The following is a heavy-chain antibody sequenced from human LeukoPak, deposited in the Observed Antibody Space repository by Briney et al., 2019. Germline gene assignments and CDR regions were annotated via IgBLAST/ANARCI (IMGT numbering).Heavy chain of an antibody. CDR2: IYSSGSA. D-gene: IGHD3-22*01. Sequence: GGSLRLSCAASGFTTRNNYMSWVRQAPGKGLEWVSIIYSSGSAYYVDSVKGRFTISRDTSKNMVFLQMNSLRAEDTAVYYCASSGSYSGFDYWGQGTLVTVSS. CDR3: ASSGSYSGFDY. V-gene: IGHV3-53*01. CDR1: GFTTRNNY. J-gene: IGHJ4*02.